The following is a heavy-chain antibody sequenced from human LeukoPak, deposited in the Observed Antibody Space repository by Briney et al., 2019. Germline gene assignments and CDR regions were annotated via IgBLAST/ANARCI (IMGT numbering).Heavy chain of an antibody. CDR2: IYYTGSS. J-gene: IGHJ4*02. V-gene: IGHV4-59*01. D-gene: IGHD1/OR15-1a*01. Sequence: PSETLSLTCIVSDGSISSYYWSWIRQPPGKGLEWIGYIYYTGSSNYNPSLESRVTMSIDTSNNQFSLKLKSVTSADTAVYYCARMVGQLIEYYFDYWGRGTLVTVSS. CDR1: DGSISSYY. CDR3: ARMVGQLIEYYFDY.